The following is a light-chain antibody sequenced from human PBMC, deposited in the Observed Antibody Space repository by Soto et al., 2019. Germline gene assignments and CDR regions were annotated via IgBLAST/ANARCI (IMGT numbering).Light chain of an antibody. V-gene: IGLV2-14*01. CDR2: DVS. J-gene: IGLJ2*01. CDR1: SRDVGAYNS. Sequence: QSALTQPASVSGSPGQSITISCTGTSRDVGAYNSVSWYQQHPGKAPKLIIYDVSNRPSGVSNRFSGSKSGNTASLTISGLQAEDEADYYCSSYTSSSPVVFGGGTKLTVL. CDR3: SSYTSSSPVV.